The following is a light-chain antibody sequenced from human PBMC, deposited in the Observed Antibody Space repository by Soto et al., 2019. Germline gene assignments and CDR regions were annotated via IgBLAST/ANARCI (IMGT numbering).Light chain of an antibody. CDR1: QSVLYSSNNKNY. Sequence: DIVMTQSPDSLAVSLGERATINCKSSQSVLYSSNNKNYLAWYQQKPGQPPKLLIYWASTRESRVPDRFSGSGSGTDFTLTISSLQAEDVAVYYCQQYYSPPATFGQGTKLEIK. V-gene: IGKV4-1*01. CDR2: WAS. CDR3: QQYYSPPAT. J-gene: IGKJ2*01.